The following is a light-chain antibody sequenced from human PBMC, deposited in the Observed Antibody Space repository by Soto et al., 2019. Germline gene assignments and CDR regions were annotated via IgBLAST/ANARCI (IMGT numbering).Light chain of an antibody. CDR2: DAS. J-gene: IGKJ4*01. CDR1: RSVNNF. Sequence: EIVLTQSPVTLSLSPGERATLSCRATRSVNNFVAWYQQKPGQAPSLLISDASNRATGIRDRFSGSGSGTDFTLTINSLEPEDFAVYFCHQRAGWPPTFGGGTKVEIK. CDR3: HQRAGWPPT. V-gene: IGKV3-11*01.